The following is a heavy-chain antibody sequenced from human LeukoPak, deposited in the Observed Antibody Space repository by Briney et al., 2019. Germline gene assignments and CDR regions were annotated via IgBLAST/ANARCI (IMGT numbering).Heavy chain of an antibody. Sequence: GASVKVSCKASGYTFTGYYMHWVRQAPGQGLEWMRWSNPNSGGANYAQKFQCRVTMTRDTSISTAYMELSRLRSDDTAVYYCARGGGPRGGLDFDYWGQGTLVTVSS. CDR1: GYTFTGYY. D-gene: IGHD3-10*01. CDR3: ARGGGPRGGLDFDY. J-gene: IGHJ4*02. CDR2: SNPNSGGA. V-gene: IGHV1-2*02.